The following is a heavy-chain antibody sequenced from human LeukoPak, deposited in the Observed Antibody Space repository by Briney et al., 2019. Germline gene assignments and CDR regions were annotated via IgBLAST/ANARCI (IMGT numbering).Heavy chain of an antibody. J-gene: IGHJ3*02. CDR3: ATTRTLNAFLI. CDR1: GYTFTGYY. D-gene: IGHD1/OR15-1a*01. V-gene: IGHV1-2*02. CDR2: INPNSGGT. Sequence: ASVKVSCKASGYTFTGYYMHWVRQAPGQGLEWMGWINPNSGGTNYARKFQGRVTMTRDTSISTAYMELSRLRSDDTAVYYCATTRTLNAFLIWGQGTMVTVSS.